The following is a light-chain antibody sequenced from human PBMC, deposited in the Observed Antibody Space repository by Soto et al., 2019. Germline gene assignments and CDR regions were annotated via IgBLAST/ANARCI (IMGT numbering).Light chain of an antibody. Sequence: EIVLTQSPGTLSLSPGERATLSCRASQSVSSDLALYHQKPGQPTRLIIYDASNGATGIPGRFSGSGSGTDFTITISSPEAEDFAVYYCQQRSNWPTTFGQGTKVDIK. CDR1: QSVSSD. J-gene: IGKJ1*01. CDR2: DAS. CDR3: QQRSNWPTT. V-gene: IGKV3-11*01.